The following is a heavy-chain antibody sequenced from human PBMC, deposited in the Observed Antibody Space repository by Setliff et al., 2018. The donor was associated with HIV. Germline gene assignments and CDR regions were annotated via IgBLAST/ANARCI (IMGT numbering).Heavy chain of an antibody. V-gene: IGHV4-61*02. CDR2: IYTSGST. D-gene: IGHD3-10*01. J-gene: IGHJ3*01. Sequence: SETLSLTCTVSGASISSGNYYWSWIRQPAGKGLEWIVRIYTSGSTNYNPSLKSRVTISLDTSKNQFSLKLSSVTAADTAVYYCARDQADVYNYLLSGAFDFWGQGAMVTVSS. CDR3: ARDQADVYNYLLSGAFDF. CDR1: GASISSGNYY.